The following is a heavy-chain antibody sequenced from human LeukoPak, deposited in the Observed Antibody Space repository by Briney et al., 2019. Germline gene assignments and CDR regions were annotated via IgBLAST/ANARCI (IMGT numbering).Heavy chain of an antibody. Sequence: PGGSLRLSCAASGFTFSSYSMNWVRQAPGKGLEWVSSISSSSSYIYYADSVKGRFTISRDNAKNSLYLQMNSLRAEVTAVYYCARSYLLANYFDYWGQGTLVTVSS. CDR2: ISSSSSYI. CDR1: GFTFSSYS. D-gene: IGHD3-3*02. J-gene: IGHJ4*02. V-gene: IGHV3-21*01. CDR3: ARSYLLANYFDY.